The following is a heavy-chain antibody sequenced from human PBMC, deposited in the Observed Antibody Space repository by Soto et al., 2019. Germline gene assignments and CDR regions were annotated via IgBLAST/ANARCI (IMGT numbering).Heavy chain of an antibody. J-gene: IGHJ4*02. V-gene: IGHV4-39*02. D-gene: IGHD4-17*01. Sequence: SETLSLTCTVSGGSISSSSYYWGWIRQPPGKGLEWIGSIYYSGSTYYNPSLKSRVTISVDTSKNQFSLKLSSVTAADTAVYYCARDYYGDYGYWGQGTLVTVSS. CDR2: IYYSGST. CDR3: ARDYYGDYGY. CDR1: GGSISSSSYY.